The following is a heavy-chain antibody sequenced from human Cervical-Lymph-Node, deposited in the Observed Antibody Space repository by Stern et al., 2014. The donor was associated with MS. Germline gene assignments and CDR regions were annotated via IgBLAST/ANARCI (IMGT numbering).Heavy chain of an antibody. Sequence: VQLVESGPGLVKPSAPLSLTCTVSGGSLSRYYWSWIRQPPGQGLEWIGYMDYSGNTNYNPSLKRRVTISVDTSKNQFSLKLSSVTAADTAVDYCARVVNPYYGMDVWGQGTTVTVSS. V-gene: IGHV4-59*01. CDR1: GGSLSRYY. CDR3: ARVVNPYYGMDV. J-gene: IGHJ6*02. CDR2: MDYSGNT.